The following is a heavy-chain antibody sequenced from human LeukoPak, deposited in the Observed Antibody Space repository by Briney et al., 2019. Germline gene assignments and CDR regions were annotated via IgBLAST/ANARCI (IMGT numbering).Heavy chain of an antibody. CDR2: ISSSSTI. V-gene: IGHV3-48*04. Sequence: GGSLRLSCAASGFTFSSYSMNWVRQAPGKGLEWVSYISSSSTIYYADSVKGRFTISRDNAKNSLYLQMNSLRAEDTAVYYCARGGRTKAAYWGQGTLVTVSS. J-gene: IGHJ4*02. D-gene: IGHD3-16*01. CDR3: ARGGRTKAAY. CDR1: GFTFSSYS.